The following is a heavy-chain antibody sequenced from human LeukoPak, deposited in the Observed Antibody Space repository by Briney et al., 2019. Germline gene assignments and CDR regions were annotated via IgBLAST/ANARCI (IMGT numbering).Heavy chain of an antibody. CDR1: GGSISSGGYS. CDR3: AGDYSNHYYGMDV. D-gene: IGHD4-11*01. Sequence: PSQTLSLTCAVSGGSISSGGYSWSWIRQPPGKGLEWIGYIYHSGSTYYNPSLKSRVTISVDRSKNQFSLKLSSVTAADTAVYYCAGDYSNHYYGMDVWAKGPRSPSP. V-gene: IGHV4-30-2*01. CDR2: IYHSGST. J-gene: IGHJ6*02.